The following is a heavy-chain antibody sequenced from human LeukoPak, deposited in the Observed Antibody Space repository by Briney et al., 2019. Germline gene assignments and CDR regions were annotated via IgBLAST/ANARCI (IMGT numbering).Heavy chain of an antibody. CDR2: MNPNSGNT. J-gene: IGHJ4*02. D-gene: IGHD5-12*01. V-gene: IGHV1-8*01. CDR1: GYTFTSYD. CDR3: ARGIWSDHLVAYFLDS. Sequence: ASVKVSCKASGYTFTSYDINWARQATGQGLEWMGWMNPNSGNTGYAQKFQGRVTMTRNTSISTAYMELSSLRSEDTAVYYCARGIWSDHLVAYFLDSWGQGTLVTVSS.